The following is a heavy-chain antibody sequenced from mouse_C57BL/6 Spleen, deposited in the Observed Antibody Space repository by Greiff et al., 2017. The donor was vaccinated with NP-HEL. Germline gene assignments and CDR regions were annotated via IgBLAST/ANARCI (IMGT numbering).Heavy chain of an antibody. Sequence: QVHVKQSGAELVRPGASVTLSCKASGYTFTDYEMHWVKQTPVHGLEWIGAIDPETGGTAYNQKFKGKAILTADKSSSTAYMELRSLTSEDSAVYYCTRYLYDSYAMDYWGQGTSVTVSS. D-gene: IGHD1-1*01. J-gene: IGHJ4*01. CDR2: IDPETGGT. CDR1: GYTFTDYE. V-gene: IGHV1-15*01. CDR3: TRYLYDSYAMDY.